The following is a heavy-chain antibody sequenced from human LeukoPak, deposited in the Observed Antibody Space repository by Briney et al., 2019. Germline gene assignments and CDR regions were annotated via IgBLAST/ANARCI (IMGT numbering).Heavy chain of an antibody. CDR2: IKQDGSEK. CDR1: GFTFSSYW. J-gene: IGHJ4*02. V-gene: IGHV3-7*01. CDR3: ARDLWVATVTTFDY. D-gene: IGHD4-17*01. Sequence: PGGSLRLSCAASGFTFSSYWMSWVRQAPGKGLEWVANIKQDGSEKYYVDSVKGRFTISRDNAKNSLYLQMNSLRAEDTAVYYCARDLWVATVTTFDYWGQGTLVTVSS.